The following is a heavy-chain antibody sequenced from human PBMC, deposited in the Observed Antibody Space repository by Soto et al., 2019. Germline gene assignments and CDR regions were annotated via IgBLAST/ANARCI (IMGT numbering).Heavy chain of an antibody. V-gene: IGHV1-18*04. Sequence: ASVKVSCKASGYTFNRHGITWVRQAPGQGLEWMGWISGYNGDINYEQKFQGRVTLSSDTLTSTVYLELKSLRFDDTAVYYCARVRIVGAREIDFWGQGTLVTVSS. D-gene: IGHD1-26*01. CDR3: ARVRIVGAREIDF. J-gene: IGHJ4*02. CDR1: GYTFNRHG. CDR2: ISGYNGDI.